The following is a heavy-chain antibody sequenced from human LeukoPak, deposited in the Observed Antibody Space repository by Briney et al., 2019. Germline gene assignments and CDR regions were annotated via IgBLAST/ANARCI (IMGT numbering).Heavy chain of an antibody. D-gene: IGHD3-10*01. CDR2: IIPIFGTA. Sequence: ASVTVSCKASGGTFSSYAISWVRQAPGQGLEWMGGIIPIFGTANYAQKFQGRVTITADKSTSTAYMELSSLRSEDTAVYYCASRRSRFGELLYFDYWGQGTLVTVSS. CDR3: ASRRSRFGELLYFDY. J-gene: IGHJ4*02. V-gene: IGHV1-69*06. CDR1: GGTFSSYA.